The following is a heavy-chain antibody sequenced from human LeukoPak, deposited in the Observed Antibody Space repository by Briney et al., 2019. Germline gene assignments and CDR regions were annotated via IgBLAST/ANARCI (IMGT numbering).Heavy chain of an antibody. D-gene: IGHD5-18*01. Sequence: GGSLRLSCTASGFSFGDYPMSWVRQAPGKGLEWVSSISSSSSYIYYADSVKGRFTISRDNAKNSLYLQMNSLRGEDTAIYYCATYRQVMLPFESWGQGTLVTVSS. CDR2: ISSSSSYI. J-gene: IGHJ4*02. CDR1: GFSFGDYP. V-gene: IGHV3-21*04. CDR3: ATYRQVMLPFES.